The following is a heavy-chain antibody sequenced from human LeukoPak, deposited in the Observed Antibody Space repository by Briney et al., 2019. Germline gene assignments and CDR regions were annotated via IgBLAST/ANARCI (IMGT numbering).Heavy chain of an antibody. CDR3: TRNGDSSSVVD. V-gene: IGHV4-4*02. CDR1: GGSISSGNW. Sequence: SGTLSLTCAVSGGSISSGNWWSWIGQPPGKGLEWLGETLHSGDTVYNPPLKSRITISVDNSKNQFSLKLTSVTAADTAVYFCTRNGDSSSVVDWGQGTLVTVSS. J-gene: IGHJ4*02. CDR2: TLHSGDT. D-gene: IGHD2-15*01.